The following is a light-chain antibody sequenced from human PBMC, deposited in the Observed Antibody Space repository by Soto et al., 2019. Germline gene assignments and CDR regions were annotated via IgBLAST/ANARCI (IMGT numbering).Light chain of an antibody. CDR2: ENN. V-gene: IGLV1-51*02. J-gene: IGLJ1*01. Sequence: QSVLAQPPSVSAAPGQKVTISCSGSSSNIGNNYVSWYQQLPGTAPKLLIYENNKRPSGIPDRISGSKSGTSATLGITGLQTGDEADYYCGTWDSSLSANVFGTGTRSPS. CDR3: GTWDSSLSANV. CDR1: SSNIGNNY.